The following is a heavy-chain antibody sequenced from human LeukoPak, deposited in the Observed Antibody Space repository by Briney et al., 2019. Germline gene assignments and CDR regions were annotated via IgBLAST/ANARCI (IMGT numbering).Heavy chain of an antibody. CDR3: ASRYSSSWYYYYYMDV. D-gene: IGHD6-13*01. V-gene: IGHV3-7*01. Sequence: GESLRLSCAASGFTFSSYWMSWVRPAPGKGLEWVANIKQDGSEKFYVDSVKGRFTISRDNAKNSLYLQMNSLRAEDTAVYYCASRYSSSWYYYYYMDVWGKGTTVTVSS. CDR1: GFTFSSYW. J-gene: IGHJ6*03. CDR2: IKQDGSEK.